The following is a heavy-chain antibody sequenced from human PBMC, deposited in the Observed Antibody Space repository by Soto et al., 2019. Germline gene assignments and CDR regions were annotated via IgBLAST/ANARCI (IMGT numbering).Heavy chain of an antibody. Sequence: QVQLVQSGAEVKKPGSSVKVSCKASGGTFSSYTISWVRQAPGQGLEWMGRIIPILGIANYAQKFQGRVTITADKSTSTAYMELRSLRSEDTAVYYCARAGVPAAKYYFDYWGQGTLVTVSS. J-gene: IGHJ4*02. CDR1: GGTFSSYT. CDR2: IIPILGIA. D-gene: IGHD2-2*01. CDR3: ARAGVPAAKYYFDY. V-gene: IGHV1-69*02.